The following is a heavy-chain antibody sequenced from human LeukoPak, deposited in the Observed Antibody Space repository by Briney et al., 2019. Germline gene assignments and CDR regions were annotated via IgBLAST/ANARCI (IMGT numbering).Heavy chain of an antibody. D-gene: IGHD6-19*01. CDR2: INHSGGT. J-gene: IGHJ3*02. CDR3: ARGSVAVAGVDAFDI. V-gene: IGHV4-34*01. CDR1: GGSFSGYY. Sequence: SETLSLTCAVYGGSFSGYYWSWIRQPPGKGLEWIGEINHSGGTNCNPSLKSRVTISVDTSKNQFSLKLSSVTAADTAVYYCARGSVAVAGVDAFDIWGQGTMVTVSS.